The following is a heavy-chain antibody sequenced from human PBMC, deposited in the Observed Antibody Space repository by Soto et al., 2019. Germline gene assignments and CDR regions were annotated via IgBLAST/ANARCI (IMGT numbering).Heavy chain of an antibody. D-gene: IGHD5-18*01. CDR3: ASGYSYGYVAY. CDR2: IYSGGST. CDR1: GFTVSSNY. V-gene: IGHV3-53*02. J-gene: IGHJ4*02. Sequence: EVQLVETGGGLIQPGGSLRLSCAASGFTVSSNYMSWVRQAPGKGLEWVSVIYSGGSTYYPDSVKGRFTISRDNSKNKLYLQMNSLRAEDTAVYYCASGYSYGYVAYWGQGTLVTVSS.